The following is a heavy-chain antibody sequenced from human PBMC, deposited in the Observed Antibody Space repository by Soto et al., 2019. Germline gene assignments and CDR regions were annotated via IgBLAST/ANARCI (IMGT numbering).Heavy chain of an antibody. CDR2: ISNDGSDK. CDR1: GFTFNNYG. Sequence: GGSLRLSCAASGFTFNNYGRHWVRQAPGKGLEWVAVISNDGSDKYYADSVKGRLTISRDNSKDTLYLQMNSLRAEDTAVYYCAKDQGIAASHGIDWGQGTMVTVSS. J-gene: IGHJ3*01. V-gene: IGHV3-30*18. CDR3: AKDQGIAASHGID. D-gene: IGHD6-13*01.